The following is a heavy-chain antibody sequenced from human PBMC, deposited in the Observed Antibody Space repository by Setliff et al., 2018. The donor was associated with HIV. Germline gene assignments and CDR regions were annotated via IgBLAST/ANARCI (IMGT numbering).Heavy chain of an antibody. J-gene: IGHJ4*02. CDR1: GGSISSGDYY. D-gene: IGHD1-26*01. CDR3: ATYSAGEGGRGY. V-gene: IGHV4-61*08. CDR2: IYYSGTT. Sequence: SETLSLTCTVSGGSISSGDYYWSWIRQPPGKGLEWIGYIYYSGTTKYNPSLESRVTISQDTSKNQFSLRLNSVTAADTAVYYCATYSAGEGGRGYWGQGRLVTVSS.